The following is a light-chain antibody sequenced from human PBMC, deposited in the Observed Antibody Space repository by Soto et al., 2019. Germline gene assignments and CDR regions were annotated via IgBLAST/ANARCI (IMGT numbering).Light chain of an antibody. CDR2: GAS. CDR3: QQYGSSPWT. CDR1: QSVSSSY. Sequence: EMVLTQSAGTLSFSPGERAPLSCRASQSVSSSYLAWYQQKPGQAPRLLIYGASSRATGIPDRFSGSGSGTDFTLTISRLEPEDFAVYYCQQYGSSPWTFGQGTKVDIK. V-gene: IGKV3-20*01. J-gene: IGKJ1*01.